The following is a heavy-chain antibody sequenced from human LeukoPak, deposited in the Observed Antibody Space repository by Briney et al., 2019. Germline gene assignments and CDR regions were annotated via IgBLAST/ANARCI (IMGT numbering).Heavy chain of an antibody. CDR2: INTNTGNP. D-gene: IGHD6-13*01. J-gene: IGHJ4*02. Sequence: ASVKVSCKASGYTFTSYAMNWVRQAPGQGLEWMGWINTNTGNPTYAQGFTGRFVFSLDTSVSTAYLQISSLKAEGTAVYYCARAAAAAGPDYFDYWGQGTLVTVSS. V-gene: IGHV7-4-1*02. CDR1: GYTFTSYA. CDR3: ARAAAAAGPDYFDY.